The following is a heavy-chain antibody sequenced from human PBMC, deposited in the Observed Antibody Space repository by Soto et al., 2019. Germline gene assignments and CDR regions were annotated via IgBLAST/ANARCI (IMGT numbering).Heavy chain of an antibody. Sequence: ASVKVSCKASGDTFSFYTINWVRQAPGLGLEWMGRVNPIVSMSNYAQKFQGRVTLTTDTSTSTAYMELTSLRSNDTAIYYCAMVDVYVTPSPQDVWGQGTTVTVSS. J-gene: IGHJ6*02. CDR1: GDTFSFYT. CDR3: AMVDVYVTPSPQDV. CDR2: VNPIVSMS. D-gene: IGHD3-16*01. V-gene: IGHV1-69*02.